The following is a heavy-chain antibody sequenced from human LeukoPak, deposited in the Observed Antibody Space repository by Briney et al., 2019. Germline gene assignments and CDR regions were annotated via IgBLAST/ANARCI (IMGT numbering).Heavy chain of an antibody. CDR3: ARDGAARPHFDY. CDR2: ISGSSGNT. D-gene: IGHD6-6*01. CDR1: GFTFSSYA. J-gene: IGHJ4*02. Sequence: GGSLRLSCAASGFTFSSYAMSWVRQAPGKGLEWVSVISGSSGNTHYADSVKGRFTVSRDNSKNTLYLQMNSLRAEDTAVYYCARDGAARPHFDYWGQGTLVTVSS. V-gene: IGHV3-23*01.